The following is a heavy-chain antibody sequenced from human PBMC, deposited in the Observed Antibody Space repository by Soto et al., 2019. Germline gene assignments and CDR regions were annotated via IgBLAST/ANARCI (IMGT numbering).Heavy chain of an antibody. CDR2: IYYSGST. Sequence: SETLSLTCTVSGGSISSSSYYWGWIRQPPGKGLEWIGSIYYSGSTYYNPSLKSRVTLSVDTSKNQFSLKLGSVTAADTAVYYCASGHIYCSGGSCYSWWNWGQGTLVTVSS. CDR1: GGSISSSSYY. D-gene: IGHD2-15*01. V-gene: IGHV4-39*01. J-gene: IGHJ4*02. CDR3: ASGHIYCSGGSCYSWWN.